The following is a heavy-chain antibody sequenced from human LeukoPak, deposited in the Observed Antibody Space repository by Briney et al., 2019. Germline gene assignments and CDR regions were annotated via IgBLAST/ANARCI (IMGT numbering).Heavy chain of an antibody. V-gene: IGHV4-31*03. CDR1: GGSISSVGYC. D-gene: IGHD1-14*01. Sequence: SQTLSLTCTVSGGSISSVGYCWSWIRQHPGKGLGWIGCIYYSGSTYYNPSLKSRLTISVDTSKNQFSLKLTSVTAADTAVYFCARDPGQGYYYYGMDVWGQGTTVTVSS. J-gene: IGHJ6*02. CDR2: IYYSGST. CDR3: ARDPGQGYYYYGMDV.